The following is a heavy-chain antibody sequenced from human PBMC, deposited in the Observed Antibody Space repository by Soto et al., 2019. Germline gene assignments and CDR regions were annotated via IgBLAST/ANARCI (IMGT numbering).Heavy chain of an antibody. CDR2: IYYSGST. Sequence: SETLSLTCTVSGGSISSGDYYWSWIRQPPGKGLEWIGYIYYSGSTYYNPSLKSRVTISVDTSKNQFSLKLSSVTAADTAVYYCARDSPGYGDYGFDYWGQGTLVTVSS. D-gene: IGHD4-17*01. CDR1: GGSISSGDYY. J-gene: IGHJ4*02. V-gene: IGHV4-30-4*01. CDR3: ARDSPGYGDYGFDY.